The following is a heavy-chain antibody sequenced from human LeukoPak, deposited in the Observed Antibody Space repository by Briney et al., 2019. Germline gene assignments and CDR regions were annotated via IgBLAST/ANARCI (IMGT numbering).Heavy chain of an antibody. CDR2: IRDSGDST. CDR3: AKDRIGMEWFYDY. Sequence: GGSLRLSCAASGFTFSSYAMYWVRQAPGKGLEWVSGIRDSGDSTYYADSVKGRFTVSRDNSENTLYLQMNSLRAEDTAVYYCAKDRIGMEWFYDYWGQGTLVTVSS. CDR1: GFTFSSYA. J-gene: IGHJ4*02. D-gene: IGHD3-3*01. V-gene: IGHV3-23*01.